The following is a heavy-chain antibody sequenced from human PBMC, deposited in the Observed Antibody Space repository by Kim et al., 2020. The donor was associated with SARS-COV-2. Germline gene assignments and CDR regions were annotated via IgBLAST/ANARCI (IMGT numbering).Heavy chain of an antibody. CDR3: ARTTRGYSYGFQPHFFDY. V-gene: IGHV4-31*03. J-gene: IGHJ4*02. D-gene: IGHD5-18*01. CDR2: IHDTGDT. Sequence: SETLSLTCTVSGAPTSNCGDYGTWMRQSPWKDLYWNTSIHDTGDTDYTELHMSRVTMSMDTSKDQFSLRLSSVTAADTAVYYCARTTRGYSYGFQPHFFDYWGQGTLVSVSS. CDR1: GAPTSNCGDY.